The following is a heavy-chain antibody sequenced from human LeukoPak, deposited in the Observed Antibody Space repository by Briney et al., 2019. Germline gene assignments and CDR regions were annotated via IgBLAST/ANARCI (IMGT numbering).Heavy chain of an antibody. Sequence: GGSLRLSCAASGFIFSNYEMNWVRQAPGKGLEWASYIGSGGRIIYYADSVRGRFTISRDNAKNSLYLEMNSLRAEDTAVYYCARVLTRRVGMDVWGQGTTVTVSS. CDR1: GFIFSNYE. CDR2: IGSGGRII. V-gene: IGHV3-48*03. CDR3: ARVLTRRVGMDV. D-gene: IGHD1-1*01. J-gene: IGHJ6*02.